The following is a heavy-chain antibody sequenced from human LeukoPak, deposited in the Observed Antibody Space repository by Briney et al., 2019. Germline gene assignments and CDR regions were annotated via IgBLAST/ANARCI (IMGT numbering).Heavy chain of an antibody. J-gene: IGHJ4*02. D-gene: IGHD3-22*01. V-gene: IGHV1-69*13. CDR2: IIPIFGTA. CDR1: GGTFSSYA. Sequence: GASVKVSCKASGGTFSSYAISWVRQAPGQGLEWMGGIIPIFGTANYAQKFQGRVTITADESTSTAYMELSSLRSEDTAVYYCAREYYDSSGYSSPDYWGQGTLVTVSS. CDR3: AREYYDSSGYSSPDY.